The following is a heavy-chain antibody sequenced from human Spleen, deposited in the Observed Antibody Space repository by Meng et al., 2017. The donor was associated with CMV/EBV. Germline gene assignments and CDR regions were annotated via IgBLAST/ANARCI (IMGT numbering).Heavy chain of an antibody. CDR3: AREFGVVVSAEYNWLDP. J-gene: IGHJ5*02. CDR1: YTFTGYY. V-gene: IGHV1-2*02. D-gene: IGHD3-3*01. CDR2: INPNSGGT. Sequence: YTFTGYYMHWVRQAPGKGPEWMGSINPNSGGTNYAQKFQGRVTMTRDTSISTAYMELRRLTFDDTAVYYCAREFGVVVSAEYNWLDPWGQGTLVTVSS.